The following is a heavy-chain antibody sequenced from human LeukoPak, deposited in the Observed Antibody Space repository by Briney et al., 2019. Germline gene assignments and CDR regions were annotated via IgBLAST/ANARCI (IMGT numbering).Heavy chain of an antibody. CDR1: GFTFSSYN. J-gene: IGHJ4*02. D-gene: IGHD2-21*01. Sequence: PGGSLRLSCAASGFTFSSYNMNWIRQAPGKGLEWVSHISTSSSKIYYADSVKGRFTISRDNAKNSLFLQMNSLRDEDTAVYYCARTVWSGAYFDYWGLGTLVTVSS. CDR2: ISTSSSKI. V-gene: IGHV3-48*02. CDR3: ARTVWSGAYFDY.